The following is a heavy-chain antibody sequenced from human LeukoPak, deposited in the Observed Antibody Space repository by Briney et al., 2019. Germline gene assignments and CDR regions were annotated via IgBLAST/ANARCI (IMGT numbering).Heavy chain of an antibody. J-gene: IGHJ4*02. CDR1: GGSISSYY. D-gene: IGHD3-3*01. Sequence: SETLSLTCTVSGGSISSYYWSWIRQPPGKGLEWLGYIYYSGSTNYNPSLKSRVTISVDTSKNQFSLKLSSVTAADTAVYYCARNPYDFWSVYDYWGQGTLVTVSS. CDR2: IYYSGST. CDR3: ARNPYDFWSVYDY. V-gene: IGHV4-59*01.